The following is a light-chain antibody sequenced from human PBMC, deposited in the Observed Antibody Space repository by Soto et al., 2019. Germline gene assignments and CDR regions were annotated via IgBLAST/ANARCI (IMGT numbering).Light chain of an antibody. CDR3: QQYNNWPLYT. CDR2: GAS. J-gene: IGKJ2*01. V-gene: IGKV3-15*01. Sequence: EIVMTQSPATLSVPPGERATLTCRASQSVSSSLAWYQQKPGQAPRLLIYGASTRATGIPARFSGSRSGTEFTLTISSLQSEDFAVYYCQQYNNWPLYTFGQGTKVDIK. CDR1: QSVSSS.